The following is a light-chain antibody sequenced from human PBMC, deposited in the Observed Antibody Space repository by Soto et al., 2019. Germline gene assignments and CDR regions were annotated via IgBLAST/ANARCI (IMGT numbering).Light chain of an antibody. CDR3: QQYNSYWWT. CDR1: QSISSW. CDR2: DAS. V-gene: IGKV1-5*01. J-gene: IGKJ1*01. Sequence: DIQMTQSPSTLSASVGDRVTITCRASQSISSWLAWYQQKPGKAPKLLIYDASSLESGVPSRFSGSGSGTEYTLTISSLQPEDVATYYCQQYNSYWWTFGQGTKVDIK.